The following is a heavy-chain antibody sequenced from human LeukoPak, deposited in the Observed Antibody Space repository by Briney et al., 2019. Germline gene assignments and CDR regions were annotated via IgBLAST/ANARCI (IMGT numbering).Heavy chain of an antibody. CDR3: AKPGGPGIAARGAFDI. Sequence: GGSLRLSCAASEFTFGEYALSWVRQTPVKGLEWVSTISGPGTSTYYADSVKGRFTISRDNSKNTLFLQMNTQRAEDTALYYCAKPGGPGIAARGAFDIWGQGTMVTVSS. D-gene: IGHD6-25*01. CDR1: EFTFGEYA. J-gene: IGHJ3*02. V-gene: IGHV3-23*01. CDR2: ISGPGTST.